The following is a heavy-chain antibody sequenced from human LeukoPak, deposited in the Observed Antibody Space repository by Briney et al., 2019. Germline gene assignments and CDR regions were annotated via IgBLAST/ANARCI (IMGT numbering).Heavy chain of an antibody. CDR1: GFTFSSYG. CDR2: ISYDGSNK. J-gene: IGHJ6*02. D-gene: IGHD3-3*01. Sequence: GGSLRLSCAASGFTFSSYGMHWVRQAPGKGLEWVAVISYDGSNKYYADSVKGRFTISRDNSKNTLYLQMNSLRAEDTAVYYCAKKRRPYYDFWSGYSGMDVWCQGTTVTVSS. V-gene: IGHV3-30*18. CDR3: AKKRRPYYDFWSGYSGMDV.